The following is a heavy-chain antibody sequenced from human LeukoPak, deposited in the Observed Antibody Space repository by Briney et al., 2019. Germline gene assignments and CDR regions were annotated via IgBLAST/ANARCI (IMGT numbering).Heavy chain of an antibody. Sequence: GRSLRLSCAASGLTFSSYGMHWVRQAPGKGLEWVAVISYDGSNKYYADSVKGRFTISRDNSKNTLYLQMNSLRAEDTAVYYCAKGNEWELGYWGQGTLVTVSS. CDR1: GLTFSSYG. CDR3: AKGNEWELGY. V-gene: IGHV3-30*18. J-gene: IGHJ4*02. CDR2: ISYDGSNK. D-gene: IGHD1-26*01.